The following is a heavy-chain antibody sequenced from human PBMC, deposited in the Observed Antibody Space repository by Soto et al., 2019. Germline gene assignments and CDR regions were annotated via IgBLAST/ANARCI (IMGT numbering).Heavy chain of an antibody. CDR3: ARATGTLRSRNCDY. Sequence: SSETLSLTCSVSGGSISTVGHYWTWIRQPPGKGPEWIGSIYHTGSTYYSKSLRSRLTMSVDTSKSQFSLRLSSVTAADTAVYYCARATGTLRSRNCDYWGQGSLVTVSS. CDR2: IYHTGST. D-gene: IGHD1-1*01. V-gene: IGHV4-31*03. J-gene: IGHJ4*02. CDR1: GGSISTVGHY.